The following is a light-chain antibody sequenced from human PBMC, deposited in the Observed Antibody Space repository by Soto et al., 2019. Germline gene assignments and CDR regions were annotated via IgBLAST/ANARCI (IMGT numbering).Light chain of an antibody. CDR3: QQFGTSPRYT. CDR1: QTVSTNF. CDR2: GAS. V-gene: IGKV3-20*01. J-gene: IGKJ2*01. Sequence: EIVLTQSPGTLSLSPGDRATLSCRASQTVSTNFLAWYQQKNGQAPRLLIHGASARATGTPDRFSGSGSGTDLTLTISRLEPEDFAVYYCQQFGTSPRYTFGQGTKLEIK.